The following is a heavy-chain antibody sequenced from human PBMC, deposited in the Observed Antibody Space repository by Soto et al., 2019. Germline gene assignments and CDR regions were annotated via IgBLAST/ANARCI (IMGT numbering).Heavy chain of an antibody. CDR2: IYHSGST. CDR1: GGSISSGGYS. J-gene: IGHJ5*02. D-gene: IGHD3-3*01. V-gene: IGHV4-30-2*01. Sequence: QLQLQESGSGLVKPSQTLSLTCAVSGGSISSGGYSWSWIRQPPGKGLEWIGYIYHSGSTYYNPSRKSRVTISVDRSKNQFSLKLSSVTAADTAVYYCARGSDYDFDDWFDPWGQGTLVTVSS. CDR3: ARGSDYDFDDWFDP.